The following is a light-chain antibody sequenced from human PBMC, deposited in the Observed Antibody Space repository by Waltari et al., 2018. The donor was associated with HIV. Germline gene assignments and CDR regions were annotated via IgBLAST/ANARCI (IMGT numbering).Light chain of an antibody. J-gene: IGKJ1*01. CDR1: QKIGTY. V-gene: IGKV1-39*01. CDR2: SAS. CDR3: EQSYEFFRT. Sequence: DIRMTQSPRALSASGRETVTFTCRSSQKIGTYVNGYHQTLGRPPRLLIFSASSLQSGVSTRFSGRGSATDFTLTIKTLQPEEFATYYCEQSYEFFRTFGQGTTVG.